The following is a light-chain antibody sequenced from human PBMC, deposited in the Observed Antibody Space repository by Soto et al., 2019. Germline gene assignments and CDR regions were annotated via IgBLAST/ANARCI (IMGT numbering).Light chain of an antibody. Sequence: QSALTQPASVSGSPGQSITISCTGTSSDVGGYNYVSWYQQHPGKAPKLMIYEVSNRPSGVSNRFSGSKSGNTASLTISGLQAEDEADYYCSSYTSCSVRVFGGGTKLTVL. J-gene: IGLJ2*01. CDR3: SSYTSCSVRV. CDR2: EVS. V-gene: IGLV2-14*01. CDR1: SSDVGGYNY.